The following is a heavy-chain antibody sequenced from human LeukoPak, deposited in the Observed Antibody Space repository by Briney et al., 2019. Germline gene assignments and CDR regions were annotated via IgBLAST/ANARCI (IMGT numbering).Heavy chain of an antibody. V-gene: IGHV1-8*01. CDR2: MNSNNGNT. CDR1: GHTFSSYD. CDR3: ARGVATNF. Sequence: ASVKVSCKASGHTFSSYDINWVRQATGQGLEWMGWMNSNNGNTFYAQKFQGRVTMTRNASISTAYMELSSLRSEDTAVYYCARGVATNFWGQGTLVTVSS. D-gene: IGHD4-11*01. J-gene: IGHJ4*02.